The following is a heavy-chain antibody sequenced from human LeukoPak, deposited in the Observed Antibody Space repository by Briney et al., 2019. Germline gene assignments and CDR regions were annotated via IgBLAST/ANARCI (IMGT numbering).Heavy chain of an antibody. Sequence: SVKVSCKPSGGTFSSYGVSWVRQAPGQGLEWMGGIIPIFRTTDYAQSFRGRLTITTAESTSTVYMELTSLRSDDTAVYYCARSQRAGYNVYYFDSWGQGTLVTVSS. CDR3: ARSQRAGYNVYYFDS. D-gene: IGHD5-24*01. CDR1: GGTFSSYG. V-gene: IGHV1-69*05. J-gene: IGHJ4*02. CDR2: IIPIFRTT.